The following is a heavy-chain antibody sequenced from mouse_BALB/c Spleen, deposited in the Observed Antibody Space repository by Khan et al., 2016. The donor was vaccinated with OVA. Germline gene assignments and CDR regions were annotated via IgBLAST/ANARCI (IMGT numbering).Heavy chain of an antibody. Sequence: QVQLKESGPGLVAPSQSLSITCTVSGFSLTGYGVNWVRQPPGKGLEWLGMIWGGGSTDYNSALKSRLSIRKDNSKSQAFLKMNSLQTADTARYLGSRDCSYYLRGLVYWGQGTLVTVSA. D-gene: IGHD6-1*01. V-gene: IGHV2-6-7*01. CDR1: GFSLTGYG. CDR2: IWGGGST. J-gene: IGHJ3*01. CDR3: SRDCSYYLRGLVY.